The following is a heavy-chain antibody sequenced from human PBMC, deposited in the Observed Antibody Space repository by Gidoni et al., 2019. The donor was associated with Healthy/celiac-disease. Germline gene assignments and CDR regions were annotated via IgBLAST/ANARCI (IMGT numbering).Heavy chain of an antibody. D-gene: IGHD4-17*01. CDR2: INSDGSST. CDR3: ARVSDYGDYPLSLYYYYYGMDV. Sequence: EVQLVESGGGLVQPGGSLRLSCAASGFTFSSSWMHWVRQAPGKGLVWVSRINSDGSSTSYADSVKGRFNISRDNAKNTLYLQMNSLRAEDTAVYYCARVSDYGDYPLSLYYYYYGMDVWGQGTTVTVSS. V-gene: IGHV3-74*01. J-gene: IGHJ6*02. CDR1: GFTFSSSW.